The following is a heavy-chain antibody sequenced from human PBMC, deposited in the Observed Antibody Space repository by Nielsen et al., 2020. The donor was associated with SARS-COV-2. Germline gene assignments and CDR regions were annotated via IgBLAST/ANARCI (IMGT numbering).Heavy chain of an antibody. V-gene: IGHV1-69*04. CDR1: GYTFTSYA. J-gene: IGHJ4*02. D-gene: IGHD1-26*01. CDR2: IIPILGIA. Sequence: SVKVSCKASGYTFTSYAISWVRQAPGQGLEWMGRIIPILGIANYAQKFQGRVTITADKSTSTAYMELSSLRSEDTAVYYCARLGGSYYTDDYWGQGTLVTVSS. CDR3: ARLGGSYYTDDY.